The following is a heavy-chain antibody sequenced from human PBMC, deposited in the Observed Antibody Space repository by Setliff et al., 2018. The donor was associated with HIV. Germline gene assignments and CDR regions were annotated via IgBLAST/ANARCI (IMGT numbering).Heavy chain of an antibody. CDR3: ARDRGGAAREYYFDY. Sequence: PSVKVSCKASGYTFTSYYMHWVRQAPGQGLEWMGIINPSGGSTSYAQKFQGRVTMTRDTSTSTVYMELSSLRSEDTAVYYCARDRGGAAREYYFDYWGQGTLVTVSS. CDR1: GYTFTSYY. V-gene: IGHV1-46*01. CDR2: INPSGGST. J-gene: IGHJ4*02. D-gene: IGHD6-6*01.